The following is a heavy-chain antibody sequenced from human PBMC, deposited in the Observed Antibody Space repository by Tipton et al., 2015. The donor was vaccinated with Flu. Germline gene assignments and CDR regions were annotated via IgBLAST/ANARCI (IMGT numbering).Heavy chain of an antibody. J-gene: IGHJ3*02. CDR3: ARDLGSGSYLGDDAFDI. D-gene: IGHD1-26*01. CDR1: GGSISSSSYY. Sequence: TLSLTCTVSGGSISSSSYYWGWIRQPPGKGLEWIGSIYTSGSTNYNPSLKSRVTMSVDTSKNQFSLKLSSVTAADTAVYYCARDLGSGSYLGDDAFDIWGQGTMVTVSS. CDR2: IYTSGST. V-gene: IGHV4-39*07.